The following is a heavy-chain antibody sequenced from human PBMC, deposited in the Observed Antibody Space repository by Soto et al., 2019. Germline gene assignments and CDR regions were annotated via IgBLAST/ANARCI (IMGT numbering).Heavy chain of an antibody. J-gene: IGHJ4*02. CDR1: GGSITSSSYY. V-gene: IGHV4-61*05. Sequence: PSETLSLTCTVSGGSITSSSYYWGWIRQPPGKGLEWIGYIHYSGSTNYNPSLKSRVTISVDTSKNQFTLKLTSVTAADTAVYYCARFGVGSSNWIFDCWGQGTLVTVSS. D-gene: IGHD6-13*01. CDR3: ARFGVGSSNWIFDC. CDR2: IHYSGST.